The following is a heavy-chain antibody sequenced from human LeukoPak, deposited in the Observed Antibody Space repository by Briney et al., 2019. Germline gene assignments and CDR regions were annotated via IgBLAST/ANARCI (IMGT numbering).Heavy chain of an antibody. CDR1: GYTFTSYD. CDR2: MNPNSGNT. J-gene: IGHJ4*02. D-gene: IGHD4-17*01. Sequence: TSVKVSCKASGYTFTSYDINWVRQATGQGLEWMGWMNPNSGNTGYAQKFQGRVTMTRNTSISTAYMELSSLRSEDTAVYYCARGQMTTPYYFDYWGQGTLVTVSS. CDR3: ARGQMTTPYYFDY. V-gene: IGHV1-8*01.